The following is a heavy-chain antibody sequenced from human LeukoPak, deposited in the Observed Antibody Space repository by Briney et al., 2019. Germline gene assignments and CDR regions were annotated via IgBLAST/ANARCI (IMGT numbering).Heavy chain of an antibody. CDR2: IYYSGST. CDR1: GGSISSYY. CDR3: ARLLAAAGTRYFDY. Sequence: PSETLSLTCTVPGGSISSYYWSWIRQPPGKGLGWIGYIYYSGSTNYNPSLKSRVTISVDTSKNQFSLKLSSVTAADTAVYYCARLLAAAGTRYFDYWGQGTLVTVSS. V-gene: IGHV4-59*01. D-gene: IGHD6-13*01. J-gene: IGHJ4*02.